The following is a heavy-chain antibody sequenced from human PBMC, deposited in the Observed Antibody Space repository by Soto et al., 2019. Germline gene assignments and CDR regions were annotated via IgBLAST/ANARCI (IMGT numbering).Heavy chain of an antibody. Sequence: PSETLSLTCSVSGGSISSGGYSWNWIRQPPGKGLEWIGYIYHSGSTLYNPSLKSRVTISVDKSKNQFSLKLTSVTAADTAVYYCARGDDSSGYYQWPYAFDIWGQGTMVTVSS. J-gene: IGHJ3*02. D-gene: IGHD3-22*01. CDR1: GGSISSGGYS. CDR2: IYHSGST. CDR3: ARGDDSSGYYQWPYAFDI. V-gene: IGHV4-30-2*01.